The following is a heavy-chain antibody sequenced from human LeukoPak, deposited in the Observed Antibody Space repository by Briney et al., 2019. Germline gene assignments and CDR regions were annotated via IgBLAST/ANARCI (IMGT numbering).Heavy chain of an antibody. CDR2: IYYSGST. CDR3: ARHRRPSSNWNDYNYFDY. J-gene: IGHJ4*02. Sequence: SETLSLTCTVPGGSISSSSYYWGWIRQPPGKGLEWIGSIYYSGSTYYNPSLKSRVTISVDTSKNQFSLKLSSVTAADTAVYYCARHRRPSSNWNDYNYFDYWGQGTLVTVSS. D-gene: IGHD1-20*01. V-gene: IGHV4-39*01. CDR1: GGSISSSSYY.